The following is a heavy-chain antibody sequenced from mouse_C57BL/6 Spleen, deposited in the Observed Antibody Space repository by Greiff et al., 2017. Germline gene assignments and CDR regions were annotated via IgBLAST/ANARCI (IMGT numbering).Heavy chain of an antibody. Sequence: EVQRVESGGGLVKPGGSLTLSCAASGFTFSSYAMSWVRQTPEKRLEWVATISDGGSYTYYPDNVKGRFTISRDNAKNNLYLQMSHLKSEDTAMYYCARGDYGGGYAMDYWGQGTSVTGSS. D-gene: IGHD2-4*01. CDR1: GFTFSSYA. J-gene: IGHJ4*01. CDR3: ARGDYGGGYAMDY. V-gene: IGHV5-4*01. CDR2: ISDGGSYT.